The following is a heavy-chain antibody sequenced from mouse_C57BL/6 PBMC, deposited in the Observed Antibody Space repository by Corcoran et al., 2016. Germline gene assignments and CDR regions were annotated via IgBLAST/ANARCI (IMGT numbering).Heavy chain of an antibody. D-gene: IGHD4-1*01. CDR3: ARHKLGRAADWYFDV. J-gene: IGHJ1*03. CDR1: GYTFTEYT. CDR2: FYPGSGSI. V-gene: IGHV1-62-2*01. Sequence: QVLLQQTGAERVKPEASVRLSCKASGYTFTEYTIHWVKQRSGQGLEWIGWFYPGSGSIKYNEKFKDKATLTADKSSSTVYMELSRLTSEDSAVYFCARHKLGRAADWYFDVWGTGTTVTVSS.